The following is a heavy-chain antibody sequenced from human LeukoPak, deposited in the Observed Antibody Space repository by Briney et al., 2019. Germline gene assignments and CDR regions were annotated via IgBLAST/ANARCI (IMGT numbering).Heavy chain of an antibody. V-gene: IGHV4-4*07. J-gene: IGHJ5*02. Sequence: PSETLSLTCTVSGGSISSYYWSWVRQPAGKGLEWIGRIYPSGSTNYNPSLKSRGTMSVDTSKNQFSLKLNSVTAADTAVYYCARVTLGAPYCSSASCSKYNWFDPWGQGTLVTVSS. CDR2: IYPSGST. CDR1: GGSISSYY. D-gene: IGHD2-2*01. CDR3: ARVTLGAPYCSSASCSKYNWFDP.